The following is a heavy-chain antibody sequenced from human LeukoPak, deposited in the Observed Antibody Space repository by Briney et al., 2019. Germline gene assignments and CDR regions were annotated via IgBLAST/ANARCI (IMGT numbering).Heavy chain of an antibody. CDR1: GYTFTDYY. Sequence: ASVKVSCKASGYTFTDYYVHWVRQAPGQVFEWMGWINPDSGGTNYAQKFQGRVTLTRDTSVSTTYMELSRLTSDDTAVYYCATGGRGPDWGQGTLVTVSS. V-gene: IGHV1-2*02. CDR3: ATGGRGPD. CDR2: INPDSGGT. J-gene: IGHJ4*02. D-gene: IGHD1-14*01.